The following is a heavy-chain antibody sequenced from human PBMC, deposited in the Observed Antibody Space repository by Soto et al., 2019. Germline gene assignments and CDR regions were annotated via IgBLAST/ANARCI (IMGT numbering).Heavy chain of an antibody. Sequence: PGGSLGLSCAASGFTFSSYGMHWVRQAPGKGLEWVAVISYDGFNKHYADSVKGRFTISRDNSQNTLFLQMFSLRPEDTAVYYCARGEQQLNYYYYYGMDVWGQGTTVTVSS. CDR3: ARGEQQLNYYYYYGMDV. D-gene: IGHD6-13*01. CDR1: GFTFSSYG. CDR2: ISYDGFNK. J-gene: IGHJ6*02. V-gene: IGHV3-30*03.